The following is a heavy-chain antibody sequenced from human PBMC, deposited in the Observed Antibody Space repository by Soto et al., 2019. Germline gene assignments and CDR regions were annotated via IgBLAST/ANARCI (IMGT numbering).Heavy chain of an antibody. CDR2: SRNKANSYTT. V-gene: IGHV3-72*01. J-gene: IGHJ4*02. Sequence: GGSLRLSCAASGLTFTDHYIDWVRQAPGKGLEWVGRSRNKANSYTTEYAASVKGRFTISRDDSKNSLYLQMNSLKTEDTAVYYCARDRGDYEGLVPYSFDHWGQGTLVTVSS. D-gene: IGHD4-17*01. CDR1: GLTFTDHY. CDR3: ARDRGDYEGLVPYSFDH.